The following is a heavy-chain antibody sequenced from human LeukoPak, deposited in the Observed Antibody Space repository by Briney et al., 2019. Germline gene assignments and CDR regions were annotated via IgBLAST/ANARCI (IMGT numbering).Heavy chain of an antibody. CDR2: IRGSGGST. CDR1: GFTFSSYA. Sequence: PGRSLRLSCAASGFTFSSYAMSWLRQAPGKGLEWLSAIRGSGGSTYYADYVKGRFTISRDNSKNTLYLQMNSLRAEDTAVYYCARVRGIVATLLYYYYYGMDVWGQGTTVTVSS. CDR3: ARVRGIVATLLYYYYYGMDV. V-gene: IGHV3-23*01. D-gene: IGHD5-12*01. J-gene: IGHJ6*02.